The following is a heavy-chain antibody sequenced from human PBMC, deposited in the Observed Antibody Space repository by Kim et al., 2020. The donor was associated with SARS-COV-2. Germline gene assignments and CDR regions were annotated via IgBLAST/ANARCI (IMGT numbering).Heavy chain of an antibody. J-gene: IGHJ4*02. CDR2: I. D-gene: IGHD4-17*01. Sequence: INYADSVKGRFTISRDNAKNSLYLQMNSLRAEDTAVYYCARNGDYDYFDYWGQGTLVTVSS. V-gene: IGHV3-21*01. CDR3: ARNGDYDYFDY.